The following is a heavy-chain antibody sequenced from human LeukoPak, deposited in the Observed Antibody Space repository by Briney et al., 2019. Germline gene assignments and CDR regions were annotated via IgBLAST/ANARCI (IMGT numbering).Heavy chain of an antibody. Sequence: ASVKVSCKASGCRFTSYYMHWVRQAPGQGLEWMGIINASGGSTTYAQKFQGRVTMTRDTSTSTVYMELSSLRSEDTAVYYCARDLIAAAGTTWFDPWGQGTLVTVSS. D-gene: IGHD6-13*01. V-gene: IGHV1-46*01. CDR1: GCRFTSYY. J-gene: IGHJ5*02. CDR2: INASGGST. CDR3: ARDLIAAAGTTWFDP.